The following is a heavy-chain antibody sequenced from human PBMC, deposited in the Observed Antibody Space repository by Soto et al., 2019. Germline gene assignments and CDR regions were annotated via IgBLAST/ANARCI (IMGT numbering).Heavy chain of an antibody. Sequence: QVQLQESGPGLVKPSQTLSLTCTVSGGSISSGGYYWSWIRQHPGKGLEWIGYIYYGGSTYYNPSLKSRVTISVDTSKNQFSLKLSSVTAADTAVYYCVRGADYYDSSGYSGWFDPWGQGTLVTVSS. J-gene: IGHJ5*02. CDR3: VRGADYYDSSGYSGWFDP. D-gene: IGHD3-22*01. V-gene: IGHV4-31*03. CDR2: IYYGGST. CDR1: GGSISSGGYY.